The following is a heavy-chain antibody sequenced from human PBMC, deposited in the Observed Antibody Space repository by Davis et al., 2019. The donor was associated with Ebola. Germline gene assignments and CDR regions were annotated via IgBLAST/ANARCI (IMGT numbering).Heavy chain of an antibody. D-gene: IGHD2-2*01. CDR2: ISWNGGSK. Sequence: GGSLRLSCVGSGFTFDAYGMHWVRQPPGKGLEWVSGISWNGGSKDYADSVKGRFTISRDNGKNSLYLQMSSLRDDDTAVYYCTRVNVVAAGSYDYWGQGTLVSVSS. CDR1: GFTFDAYG. V-gene: IGHV3-9*01. CDR3: TRVNVVAAGSYDY. J-gene: IGHJ4*02.